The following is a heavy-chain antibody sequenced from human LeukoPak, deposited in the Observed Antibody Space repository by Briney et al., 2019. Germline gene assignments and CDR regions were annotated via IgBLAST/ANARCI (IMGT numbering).Heavy chain of an antibody. Sequence: PSETLSLTCAVSGDSVSSGSYYWSWIRQPPGKGLEWIGYIYYNGNTNYSPSLKSRVTMSVDTSKNLFSLKVSSVTAADTAVYYCARGRSNYYGMDVWGQGTTVTVSS. D-gene: IGHD1-26*01. CDR2: IYYNGNT. CDR1: GDSVSSGSYY. J-gene: IGHJ6*02. CDR3: ARGRSNYYGMDV. V-gene: IGHV4-61*01.